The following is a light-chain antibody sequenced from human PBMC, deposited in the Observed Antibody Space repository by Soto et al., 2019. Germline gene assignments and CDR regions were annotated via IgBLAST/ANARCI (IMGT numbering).Light chain of an antibody. CDR1: QSVSSSY. CDR2: GAS. J-gene: IGKJ3*01. CDR3: QAYGSSPFT. V-gene: IGKV3-20*01. Sequence: EIVLTQSPGTLSLSPGERATLSCRASQSVSSSYLAWYQQKPGQTPRLLFYGASSRATGIPDRFSGSGSGTDFTLTISRLEPEAFAVYYCQAYGSSPFTVGRGTKVDIK.